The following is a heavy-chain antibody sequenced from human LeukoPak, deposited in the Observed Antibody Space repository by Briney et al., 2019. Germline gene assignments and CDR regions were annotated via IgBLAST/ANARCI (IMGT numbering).Heavy chain of an antibody. Sequence: GGSLRLSCAASGFTFGSYAMSWVRQAQGKGLEWVSGINTNGGSTAYADSVKGRFTISRDNPRNTLYMQMNSLRAEDTALYYCAIMHPYYDGNGYWVQWGQGTLVTVSS. CDR1: GFTFGSYA. J-gene: IGHJ4*02. CDR2: INTNGGST. CDR3: AIMHPYYDGNGYWVQ. V-gene: IGHV3-23*01. D-gene: IGHD3-22*01.